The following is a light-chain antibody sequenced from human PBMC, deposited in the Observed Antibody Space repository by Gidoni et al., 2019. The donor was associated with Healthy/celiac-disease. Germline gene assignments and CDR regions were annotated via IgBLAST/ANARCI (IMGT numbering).Light chain of an antibody. V-gene: IGKV3-20*01. J-gene: IGKJ2*01. CDR1: QSVSSSN. CDR2: GAA. Sequence: EIVLTQSPDTLYLSPGERATLSCRPSQSVSSSNLASYQQKPGQAHRRLSSGAASRATGIPNRFRGSGSGTDFTLTISRLEPEDFAVYYCQQYGSSPRAFGRGTKLEIK. CDR3: QQYGSSPRA.